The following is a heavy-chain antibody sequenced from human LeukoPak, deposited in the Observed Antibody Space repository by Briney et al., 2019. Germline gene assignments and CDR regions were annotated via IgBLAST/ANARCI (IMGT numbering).Heavy chain of an antibody. CDR1: GASITNYN. D-gene: IGHD5-24*01. V-gene: IGHV4-34*01. CDR3: AKMSTAEVCFDY. Sequence: PSETLSLTCTVYGASITNYNWSWIRQSPGKGLEWIGEVNHRGENYYNPSLKSPVTMSVDTSKKQFSLKLTSVTAADTAVYYCAKMSTAEVCFDYWGQGTLVTVSS. J-gene: IGHJ4*02. CDR2: VNHRGEN.